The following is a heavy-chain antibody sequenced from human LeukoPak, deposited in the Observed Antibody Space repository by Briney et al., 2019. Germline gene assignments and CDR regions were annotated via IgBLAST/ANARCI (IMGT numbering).Heavy chain of an antibody. Sequence: GGSLRLSCAASGFTFSSYWMSWVRQAPGKGLEWVAYIKQDGSKKYYVDSVKGRFTISRDNAKNSLYLQMNSLRAEDTAVYYCARAPYSSSWYDFDYWGQGTLVTVSS. CDR1: GFTFSSYW. CDR2: IKQDGSKK. CDR3: ARAPYSSSWYDFDY. D-gene: IGHD6-13*01. V-gene: IGHV3-7*04. J-gene: IGHJ4*02.